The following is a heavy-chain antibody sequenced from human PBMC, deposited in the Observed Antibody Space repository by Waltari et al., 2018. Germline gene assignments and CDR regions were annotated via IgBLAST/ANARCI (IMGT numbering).Heavy chain of an antibody. CDR2: IIPILGIA. CDR3: ARSYSSSWAHFDY. V-gene: IGHV1-69*04. D-gene: IGHD6-13*01. CDR1: GGTFSSSA. Sequence: QVQLVQSGAEVKKPGSSAQVSCTTSGGTFSSSATSWMQPAPGQGLEWMGRIIPILGIANYAQKFQGRVTITADESTSTAYMELSSLRSEDTAVYYCARSYSSSWAHFDYWGQGTLVTVSS. J-gene: IGHJ4*02.